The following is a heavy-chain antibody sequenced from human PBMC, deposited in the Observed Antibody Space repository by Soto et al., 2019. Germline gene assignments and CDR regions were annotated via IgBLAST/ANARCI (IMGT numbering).Heavy chain of an antibody. J-gene: IGHJ4*02. Sequence: EVQLVESGGDLIQPGGSLRLSCAAAGFTVSSNYMTWVRQAPGKGLEWVSVIYSGGSTYYADSVKGRFIISRDNSKNTLYLQMNRLRAEDTAVYYCARGFNWLDYWGQGTLVTVSS. CDR3: ARGFNWLDY. V-gene: IGHV3-53*01. CDR2: IYSGGST. D-gene: IGHD1-20*01. CDR1: GFTVSSNY.